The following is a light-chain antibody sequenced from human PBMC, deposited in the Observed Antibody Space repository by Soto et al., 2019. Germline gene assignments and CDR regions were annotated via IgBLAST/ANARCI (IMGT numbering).Light chain of an antibody. CDR2: DAS. V-gene: IGKV3-11*01. CDR3: QERTGWPPWT. J-gene: IGKJ1*01. Sequence: EIVMTQSPSTLSLSPGGRATLSCRASQSVSLSLAWYQQKPGQAPRLLIYDASKRASGFPARFSGSGSGTDFTLTISILEPEDFAVYYCQERTGWPPWTFGQGTTV. CDR1: QSVSLS.